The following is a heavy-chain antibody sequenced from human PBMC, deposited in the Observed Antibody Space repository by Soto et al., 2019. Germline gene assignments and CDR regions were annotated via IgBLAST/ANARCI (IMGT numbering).Heavy chain of an antibody. CDR3: ARATNDAFDI. Sequence: GESLKISCEASGYSFTRNWIGWVRQMPGKGLQWMGIIFPGDSDTRYSPSFQGQVTISADKSISTAYLQWSSLRASDTALYYCARATNDAFDIWGQGTLVTVS. V-gene: IGHV5-51*01. J-gene: IGHJ3*02. CDR2: IFPGDSDT. CDR1: GYSFTRNW.